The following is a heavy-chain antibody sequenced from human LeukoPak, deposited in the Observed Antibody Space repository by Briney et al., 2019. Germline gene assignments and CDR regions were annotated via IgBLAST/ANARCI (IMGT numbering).Heavy chain of an antibody. CDR2: INPNSGGT. CDR1: GYTFTGYY. V-gene: IGHV1-2*02. CDR3: ARNRMVRGRTNWFDP. J-gene: IGHJ5*02. Sequence: GASVKVSCKASGYTFTGYYMHWVRQAPGQGLEWMGWINPNSGGTNYAQKFQGGVAMTRDTSISTAYMELSRLRADDTAVYYCARNRMVRGRTNWFDPWGQGTLVTVSS. D-gene: IGHD3-10*01.